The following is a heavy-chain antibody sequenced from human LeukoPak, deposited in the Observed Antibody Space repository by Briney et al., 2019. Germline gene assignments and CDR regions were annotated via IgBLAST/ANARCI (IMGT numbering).Heavy chain of an antibody. CDR2: IYPGDSDT. V-gene: IGHV5-51*01. CDR3: ARHAGVTMDYYGMDV. CDR1: GYSFTGYW. D-gene: IGHD4/OR15-4a*01. J-gene: IGHJ6*04. Sequence: GESLKISCKGSGYSFTGYWIGWVRQMPGKGLEWMGIIYPGDSDTRYSPSFQDQVTISADKSISTAYLQWSSLKASDTAMYYCARHAGVTMDYYGMDVWGEGTTVTVSS.